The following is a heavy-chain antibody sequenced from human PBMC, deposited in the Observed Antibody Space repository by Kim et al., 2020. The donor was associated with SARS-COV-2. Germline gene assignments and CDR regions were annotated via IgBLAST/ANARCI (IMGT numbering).Heavy chain of an antibody. CDR1: GYTFTSYG. CDR2: ISAYNGNT. J-gene: IGHJ4*02. D-gene: IGHD6-6*01. V-gene: IGHV1-18*01. CDR3: ARDTRNLRIAARAHLDY. Sequence: ASVKVSCKASGYTFTSYGISWVRQAPGQGLEWMGWISAYNGNTNYAQKLQGRVTMTTDTSTSTAYMELRSLRSDDTAVYYCARDTRNLRIAARAHLDYWGQGTLVTVSS.